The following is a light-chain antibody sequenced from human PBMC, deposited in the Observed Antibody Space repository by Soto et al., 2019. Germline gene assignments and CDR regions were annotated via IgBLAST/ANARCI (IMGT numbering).Light chain of an antibody. CDR1: SSDIGAYDY. CDR2: EVT. CDR3: GSHTSGSTRV. Sequence: QSALTQPASVSGSPGQSIAISCTGTSSDIGAYDYVSWYQQHPDKAPKLIIYEVTKRPSGVSTRFSGSKSGNTASLTISGLQAEDEGDYYCGSHTSGSTRVFGTGTKVTV. J-gene: IGLJ1*01. V-gene: IGLV2-14*01.